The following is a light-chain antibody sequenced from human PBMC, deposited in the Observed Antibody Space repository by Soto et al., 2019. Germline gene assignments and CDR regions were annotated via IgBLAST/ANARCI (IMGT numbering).Light chain of an antibody. J-gene: IGKJ3*01. CDR1: QDIKTY. CDR3: QHLNNYPPFT. CDR2: GTF. V-gene: IGKV1-9*01. Sequence: IQLTQFPSSLSASVGDRVSITCRASQDIKTYLAWYQQKQGKAPKLLISGTFTLQSGVPSRFNGSGSGTDFTLTISRLQPEDFATYYCQHLNNYPPFTFGPGTKVDLE.